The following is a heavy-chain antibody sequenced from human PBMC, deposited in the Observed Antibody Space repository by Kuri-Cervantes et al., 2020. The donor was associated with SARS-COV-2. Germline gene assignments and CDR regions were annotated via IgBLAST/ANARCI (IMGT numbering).Heavy chain of an antibody. V-gene: IGHV4-59*01. Sequence: GSLRLSFTVSGGSISSYYRSWFRQPPGKGLEWIGYIYYSGSTNYNPSLKSRVTISVDTSKNQFSLKLSSVTAANTAAYYCARELGLTTVNWFDPWGQGTLVTVSS. D-gene: IGHD4-17*01. CDR3: ARELGLTTVNWFDP. CDR2: IYYSGST. J-gene: IGHJ5*02. CDR1: GGSISSYY.